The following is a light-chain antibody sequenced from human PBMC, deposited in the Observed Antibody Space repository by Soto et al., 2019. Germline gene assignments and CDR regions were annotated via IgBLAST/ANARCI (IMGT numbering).Light chain of an antibody. CDR3: GSKTRSNTVV. Sequence: QSALTQPASVSGSLGQSITIACTGTSSDVGGYNFVSWYQQHPGTAPKLMLYEVSNRPSGVSYRFSGSKSGSTASLTISGLQPEDEADYYCGSKTRSNTVVFGGGTKLNVL. V-gene: IGLV2-14*01. CDR2: EVS. J-gene: IGLJ3*02. CDR1: SSDVGGYNF.